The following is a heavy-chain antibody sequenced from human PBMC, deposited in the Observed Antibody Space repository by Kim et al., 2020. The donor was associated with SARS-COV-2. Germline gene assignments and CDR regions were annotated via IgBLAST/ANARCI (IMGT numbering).Heavy chain of an antibody. D-gene: IGHD6-19*01. V-gene: IGHV4-59*01. Sequence: SETLSLTCSVSGASMSSYYWSWIRQPPGKGLEWIGYAYYSGSTNYNPSLKSRVTISVDTSKNQFSLKLSSVTAADTAVYYCATRKYSSDRYWYYFDSWGQGTLVTVSS. CDR2: AYYSGST. J-gene: IGHJ4*02. CDR1: GASMSSYY. CDR3: ATRKYSSDRYWYYFDS.